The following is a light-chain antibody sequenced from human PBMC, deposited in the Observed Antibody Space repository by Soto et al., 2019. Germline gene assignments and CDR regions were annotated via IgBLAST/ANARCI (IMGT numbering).Light chain of an antibody. CDR3: QHYGSSPQLN. CDR1: KRVSSSY. V-gene: IGKV3-20*01. J-gene: IGKJ4*01. CDR2: GAS. Sequence: EFVLTQSPGTLSLSPGERATLSCRASKRVSSSYLAWYQQKPGKAPRILIHGASTRATGITDRFSGSGSGTDFTLTISRLEPEDFAGYYCQHYGSSPQLNFGGGTKVEIK.